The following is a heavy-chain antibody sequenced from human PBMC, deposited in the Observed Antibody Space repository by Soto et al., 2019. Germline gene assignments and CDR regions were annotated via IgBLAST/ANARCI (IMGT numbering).Heavy chain of an antibody. CDR1: GGSISSGGYY. J-gene: IGHJ4*02. D-gene: IGHD3-3*01. V-gene: IGHV4-31*03. CDR2: IYYSGST. CDR3: ARGALGYDFWTVPDY. Sequence: SETLSLTCTVSGGSISSGGYYWSWIRQHPGKGLEWIGYIYYSGSTYYSPSLKSRVTISVDTSKNQFSLKLSSVTAADTAVYYCARGALGYDFWTVPDYWGQGTLVTVSS.